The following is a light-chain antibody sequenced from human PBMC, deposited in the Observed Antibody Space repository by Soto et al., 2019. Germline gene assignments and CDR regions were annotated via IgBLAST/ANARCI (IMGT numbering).Light chain of an antibody. J-gene: IGLJ1*01. Sequence: QSALTQPASVSGSPGQSIAISCTGSSSDVGFYKYVSWYQQHPGKVPKLIIYEVTNRPSGVSNRFSGSKSGNTASLTISGLQAEDEADSYCCSYTTSSTRVFGSGTKLTVL. CDR1: SSDVGFYKY. CDR3: CSYTTSSTRV. CDR2: EVT. V-gene: IGLV2-14*01.